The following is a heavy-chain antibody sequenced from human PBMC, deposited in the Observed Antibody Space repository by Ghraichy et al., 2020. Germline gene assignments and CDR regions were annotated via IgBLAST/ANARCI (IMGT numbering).Heavy chain of an antibody. CDR2: VYNTERS. Sequence: VSSDSTRNYYWGWIRQTADKGLEWIGRVYNTERSKYNPSLKGRVTMLLQMSKNQFSLNLRFVTAADTGLYYCARLKQWLDFDHWGQGTPVTVSS. J-gene: IGHJ4*02. CDR1: SDSTRNYY. V-gene: IGHV4-4*07. D-gene: IGHD6-19*01. CDR3: ARLKQWLDFDH.